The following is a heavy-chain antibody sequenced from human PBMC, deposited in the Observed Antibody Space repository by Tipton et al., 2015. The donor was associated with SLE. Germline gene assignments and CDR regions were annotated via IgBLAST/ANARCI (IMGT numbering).Heavy chain of an antibody. Sequence: SLRLSCAVSGFSFSSYAISWVRQAPGKGLEWVAVASYDGSNKYYADSVKGRFTISRDNSKNTLYLQMNSLRAEDTAVYYCAREGLLWFRELLYRDAFDIWGQGTMVTVSS. J-gene: IGHJ3*02. D-gene: IGHD3-10*01. CDR2: ASYDGSNK. CDR1: GFSFSSYA. CDR3: AREGLLWFRELLYRDAFDI. V-gene: IGHV3-30*04.